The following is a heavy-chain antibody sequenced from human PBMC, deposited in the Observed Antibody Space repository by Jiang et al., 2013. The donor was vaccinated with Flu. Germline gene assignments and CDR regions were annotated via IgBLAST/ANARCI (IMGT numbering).Heavy chain of an antibody. D-gene: IGHD3-9*01. J-gene: IGHJ4*02. CDR2: INHSGST. V-gene: IGHV4-34*01. CDR1: GGSFSGYY. Sequence: LLKPSETLSLTCAVYGGSFSGYYWSWIRQPPGKGLEWIGEINHSGSTNYNPSLKSRVTISVDTSKNQFSLKLSSVTAADTAVYYCARGWFSFVFDYVGPGNPGHRLL. CDR3: ARGWFSFVFDY.